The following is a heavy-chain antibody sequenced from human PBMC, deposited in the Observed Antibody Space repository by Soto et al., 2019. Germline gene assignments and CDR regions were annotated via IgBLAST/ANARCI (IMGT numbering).Heavy chain of an antibody. J-gene: IGHJ4*02. Sequence: GGPLRLPWTVSGFTVSTYVIHWVRQAPGKGLEWVAVISRDGGTKYYADSVKGRFTISRDNSRNTLFLEMNSLRGDDMAVYYCTGEVASGYWGQGTLVTVS. D-gene: IGHD2-8*02. V-gene: IGHV3-30*03. CDR3: TGEVASGY. CDR1: GFTVSTYV. CDR2: ISRDGGTK.